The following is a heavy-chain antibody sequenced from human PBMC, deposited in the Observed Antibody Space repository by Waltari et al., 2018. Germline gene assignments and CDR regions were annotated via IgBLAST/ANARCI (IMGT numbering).Heavy chain of an antibody. CDR2: INAGNGHT. D-gene: IGHD3-3*01. V-gene: IGHV1-3*01. CDR1: GYTFTSYG. Sequence: VQLVQPGAEVKKPGASVKIACKAAGYTFTSYGLHWVRQAPGQRLEWMACINAGNGHTKYSQKFQGRVTVTRDTSASTAYMDLSSLRAEDTAVYYCARTRITLFGVVTFKGFDPWGPGTLVTVS. CDR3: ARTRITLFGVVTFKGFDP. J-gene: IGHJ5*02.